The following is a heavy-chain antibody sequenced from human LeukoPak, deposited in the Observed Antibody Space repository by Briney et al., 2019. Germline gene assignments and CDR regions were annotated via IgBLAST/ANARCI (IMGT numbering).Heavy chain of an antibody. Sequence: PSETLSLTCNVSAGSISNHYWSWIRQPPGEGLVWIGYIYYSGTTNYTPSLKSRVTMSVDTSGNQFSLKLTSVIAADTAIYFCARGGGGIAADYWGPGALVTVSS. J-gene: IGHJ4*02. CDR1: AGSISNHY. D-gene: IGHD6-25*01. V-gene: IGHV4-59*11. CDR2: IYYSGTT. CDR3: ARGGGGIAADY.